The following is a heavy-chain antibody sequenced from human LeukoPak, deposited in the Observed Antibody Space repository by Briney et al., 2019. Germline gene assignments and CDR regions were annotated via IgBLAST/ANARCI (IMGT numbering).Heavy chain of an antibody. J-gene: IGHJ1*01. D-gene: IGHD3-22*01. CDR2: ISSSGSTI. Sequence: PGGSLRLSCAASGFTFSSYGMHWVRQVPGKGLEWVSYISSSGSTIYYADSVKGRFTISRDNAKNSLYLQMNSLRAEDTAVYYCARLYYDSSGYYPRHWGQGTLVTVSS. CDR3: ARLYYDSSGYYPRH. CDR1: GFTFSSYG. V-gene: IGHV3-48*04.